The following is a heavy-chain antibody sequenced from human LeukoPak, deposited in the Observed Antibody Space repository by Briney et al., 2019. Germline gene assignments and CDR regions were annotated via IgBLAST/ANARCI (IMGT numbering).Heavy chain of an antibody. V-gene: IGHV7-4-1*02. Sequence: ASVKVSCKVSVYTFTSYAMNWVRQAPGQGLEWMGWFNTNTGNPTYAQGFTGRFVFSLDTSVSTAYLQISSLKAEDTAVYYCARESGCRADYYASSGYCPNWFDPWGQGTLVTVSS. CDR2: FNTNTGNP. CDR3: ARESGCRADYYASSGYCPNWFDP. CDR1: VYTFTSYA. D-gene: IGHD3-22*01. J-gene: IGHJ5*02.